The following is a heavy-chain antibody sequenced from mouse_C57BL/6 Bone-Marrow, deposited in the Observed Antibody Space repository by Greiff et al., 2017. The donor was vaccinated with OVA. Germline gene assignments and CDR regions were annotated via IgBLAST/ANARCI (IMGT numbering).Heavy chain of an antibody. Sequence: VKLMESGPGLVQPSQSLSITCTVSGFSLTSYGVHWVRQSPGKGLEWLGVIWSGGSTDYNAAFISRLSISKDNSKSQVFFKMNSLQADDTAIYYWATSYGFMDYWGQGTSVTVSS. CDR2: IWSGGST. CDR1: GFSLTSYG. V-gene: IGHV2-2*01. J-gene: IGHJ4*01. CDR3: ATSYGFMDY. D-gene: IGHD2-9*01.